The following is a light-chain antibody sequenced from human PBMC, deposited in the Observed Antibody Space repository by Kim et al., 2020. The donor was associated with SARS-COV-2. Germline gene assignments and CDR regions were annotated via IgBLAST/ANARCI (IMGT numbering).Light chain of an antibody. V-gene: IGLV3-1*01. J-gene: IGLJ2*01. Sequence: SVAPGQTACITGSGDELANTYLLWHRQQPGQSPVLVMFQDNVRASGIPERISGSNSGNTASLTISGTQALDEADYYCQAWDRSTAVFGGGTQLTVL. CDR1: ELANTY. CDR2: QDN. CDR3: QAWDRSTAV.